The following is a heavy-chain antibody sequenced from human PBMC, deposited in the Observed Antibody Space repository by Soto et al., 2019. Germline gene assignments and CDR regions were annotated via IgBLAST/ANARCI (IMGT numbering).Heavy chain of an antibody. Sequence: SETLSLTCTVSGGSISSGDYYWSWIRQPPGKGLEWIGYIYYSGSTYYNPSLKSRVTISVDTSKNQFSLKLSSVTAADTAVYYCARGDYGGNLVYFQHWGQGTLVTVSS. V-gene: IGHV4-30-4*01. D-gene: IGHD4-17*01. J-gene: IGHJ1*01. CDR1: GGSISSGDYY. CDR2: IYYSGST. CDR3: ARGDYGGNLVYFQH.